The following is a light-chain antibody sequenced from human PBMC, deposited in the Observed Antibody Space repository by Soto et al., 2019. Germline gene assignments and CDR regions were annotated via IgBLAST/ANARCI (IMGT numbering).Light chain of an antibody. CDR3: QKRSNWPPAIT. CDR1: QRFSST. V-gene: IGKV3-11*01. Sequence: EIVLTQSPATLSLSPGERATLSCRASQRFSSTLAGHQHKPGQAPRLLSYEASYRATGIPDRFSGSGSGTDFTLTISTLEPEDFAIYYCQKRSNWPPAITFGQGKRLEIK. CDR2: EAS. J-gene: IGKJ5*01.